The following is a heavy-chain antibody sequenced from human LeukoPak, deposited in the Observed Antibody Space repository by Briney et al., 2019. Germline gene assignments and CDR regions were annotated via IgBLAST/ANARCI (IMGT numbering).Heavy chain of an antibody. CDR1: GGSFSGYY. J-gene: IGHJ4*02. Sequence: PSETLSLTCAVYGGSFSGYYWSWIRQPPGKGLEWIGEINHSGSTNYNPSLKSRVTISVDTSKNQFSLKLSSVTAADTAMYYCARGYRGLGDYWGQGTLVTVSS. D-gene: IGHD3/OR15-3a*01. CDR2: INHSGST. CDR3: ARGYRGLGDY. V-gene: IGHV4-34*01.